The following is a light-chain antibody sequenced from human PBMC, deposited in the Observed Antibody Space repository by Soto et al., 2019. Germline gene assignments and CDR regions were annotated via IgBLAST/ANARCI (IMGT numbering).Light chain of an antibody. CDR2: GAS. CDR3: QHADSFPLT. V-gene: IGKV1D-12*01. J-gene: IGKJ4*01. CDR1: QDISTL. Sequence: DIQMTQSPSSVSSSLGETVTITCRASQDISTLLAWYQQKPGKAPKLLIYGASTLESGVPSRFSGRGSGTDFTLTISRLQPEDFANYFCQHADSFPLTFGGGTKVEIK.